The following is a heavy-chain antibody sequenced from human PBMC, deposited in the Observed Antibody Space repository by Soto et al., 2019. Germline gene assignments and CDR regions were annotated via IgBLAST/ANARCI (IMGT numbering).Heavy chain of an antibody. J-gene: IGHJ3*02. Sequence: QVQLVQSGAEVKKPGCSVKVSCKASGGTFSSYAISWVRQAPGQGLEWMGGIIPIFGTANYAQRFQGRVTITADESTSTAYMELSSLRSEDTAVYYCATYYYGSGSYSTGDAFDIWGQGTMVTVSS. CDR3: ATYYYGSGSYSTGDAFDI. CDR1: GGTFSSYA. CDR2: IIPIFGTA. D-gene: IGHD3-10*01. V-gene: IGHV1-69*01.